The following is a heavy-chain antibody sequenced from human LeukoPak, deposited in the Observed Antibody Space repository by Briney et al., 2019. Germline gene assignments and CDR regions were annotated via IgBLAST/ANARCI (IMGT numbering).Heavy chain of an antibody. J-gene: IGHJ5*02. Sequence: GGSLRLSCAASGFTFSSYGMHWVRQAPGRGLEWVAVISYDGSNKYYAESVKGRFTISRDNSKNTLYLQMNSLRAEDTAVYYCAKRGRFAGNWFDPWGQGTLVTVSS. CDR2: ISYDGSNK. CDR3: AKRGRFAGNWFDP. CDR1: GFTFSSYG. D-gene: IGHD3-10*01. V-gene: IGHV3-30*18.